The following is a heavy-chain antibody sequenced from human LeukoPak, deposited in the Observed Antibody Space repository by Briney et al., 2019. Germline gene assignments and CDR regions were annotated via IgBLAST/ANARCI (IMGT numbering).Heavy chain of an antibody. Sequence: GGSLRLSCAASGFTFSSYAMSWVRQAPGKGLEWVSLIYSGGAIRYADSVKGRFTISRDSSKNTLFLQMNDLTVEDTARYYCARRPGNWGQGILVTVPS. V-gene: IGHV3-23*03. J-gene: IGHJ4*02. CDR3: ARRPGN. CDR1: GFTFSSYA. D-gene: IGHD1-14*01. CDR2: IYSGGAI.